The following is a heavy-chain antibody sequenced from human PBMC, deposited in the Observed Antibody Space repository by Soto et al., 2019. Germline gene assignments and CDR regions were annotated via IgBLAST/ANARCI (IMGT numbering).Heavy chain of an antibody. D-gene: IGHD6-13*01. CDR1: GGSISFYY. Sequence: QVHLQESGPGLVKPSETLSLTCSVSGGSISFYYWNWIRQSPGKGLEWIGYSYSSGSTNYNPSLKSRVTISVDTSKNQFSLQLSSVTAADTAVYYCARGDSTTHGDAFDIWGQGRMVTVSP. CDR3: ARGDSTTHGDAFDI. J-gene: IGHJ3*02. CDR2: SYSSGST. V-gene: IGHV4-59*01.